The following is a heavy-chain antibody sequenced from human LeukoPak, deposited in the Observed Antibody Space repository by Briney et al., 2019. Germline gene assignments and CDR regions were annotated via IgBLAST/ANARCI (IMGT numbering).Heavy chain of an antibody. CDR3: ARSQWSLGVVFDY. CDR1: GGSISSGSYY. CDR2: IYTSGST. J-gene: IGHJ4*02. V-gene: IGHV4-61*02. D-gene: IGHD2-8*01. Sequence: SETLSLTCTVSGGSISSGSYYWSWIRQPAGKGLEWIGRIYTSGSTDYNPSLKSRVTISVDTSKNQFSLKLTSVTAADTAVYYCARSQWSLGVVFDYWGQGTLVTVSS.